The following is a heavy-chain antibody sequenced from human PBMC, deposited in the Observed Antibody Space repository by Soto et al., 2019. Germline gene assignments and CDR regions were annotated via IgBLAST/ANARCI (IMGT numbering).Heavy chain of an antibody. CDR3: ERLRDVAVAGTFFDY. V-gene: IGHV5-10-1*01. Sequence: GESLKISCKGSGYSFTTYWISWVRQMPGKGLEWMGRIDPSDSYINYSPSFQGHVAISADKSITTAYLQWSSLKASDTAMYYCERLRDVAVAGTFFDYWGQGTLVTVSS. D-gene: IGHD6-19*01. CDR1: GYSFTTYW. CDR2: IDPSDSYI. J-gene: IGHJ4*02.